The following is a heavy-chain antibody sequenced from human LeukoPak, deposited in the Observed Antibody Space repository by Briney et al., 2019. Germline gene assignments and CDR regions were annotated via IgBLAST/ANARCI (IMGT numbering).Heavy chain of an antibody. V-gene: IGHV3-11*01. J-gene: IGHJ4*02. D-gene: IGHD4-17*01. CDR1: GFTFSDYY. Sequence: NPGGSPRLSCAASGFTFSDYYMSWIRQAPGKGLEWVSYISSSGSTIDYADSVKGRFTISRDNAKNSLYLQMNSLRAEDTAVYYCARFRLTVTTYAHLDYWGQGTLVTVSS. CDR3: ARFRLTVTTYAHLDY. CDR2: ISSSGSTI.